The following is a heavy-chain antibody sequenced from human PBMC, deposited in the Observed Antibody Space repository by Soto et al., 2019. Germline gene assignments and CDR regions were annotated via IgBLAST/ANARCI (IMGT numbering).Heavy chain of an antibody. Sequence: GGSLRLSCAGSGFTFSTYAMSWVRRAPGKGLEWVSSISSGGVYMYYVDSVRGRFTISRDNFQSTLYLQMNSPRAEDTAVYYCTGALDLSPYYFYYGMDLWGQGTTVTVSS. CDR2: ISSGGVYM. CDR1: GFTFSTYA. V-gene: IGHV3-23*01. J-gene: IGHJ6*02. CDR3: TGALDLSPYYFYYGMDL.